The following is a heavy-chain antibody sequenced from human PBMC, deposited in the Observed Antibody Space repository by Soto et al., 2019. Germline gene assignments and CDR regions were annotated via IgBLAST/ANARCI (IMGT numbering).Heavy chain of an antibody. CDR1: GYTFTGYY. V-gene: IGHV1-46*01. D-gene: IGHD3-22*01. Sequence: QVQLVQSGAEVKKPGASVKVSCKASGYTFTGYYMHWVRQAPGQGLEWMGIINPSGGSTSYAQKFQGRVTMTRDTSTSTVYMELSSLRSEDTAVYYCARDRGYYYDSSGYFDYWGQGTLVTVSS. J-gene: IGHJ4*02. CDR3: ARDRGYYYDSSGYFDY. CDR2: INPSGGST.